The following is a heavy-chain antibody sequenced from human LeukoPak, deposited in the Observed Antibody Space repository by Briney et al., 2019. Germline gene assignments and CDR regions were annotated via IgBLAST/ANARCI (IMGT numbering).Heavy chain of an antibody. J-gene: IGHJ4*02. Sequence: GGSLRLSCAVSGFIFSKYGMHWVRQAPGKGLEWVTFIRYDGTNQFYADSVKGRFTISRDNSKNTLYLQMNSLRPEDTAVYFCAKDEFEDTSLVFDNRGQGTLVTVSS. CDR3: AKDEFEDTSLVFDN. V-gene: IGHV3-30*02. D-gene: IGHD3-10*01. CDR2: IRYDGTNQ. CDR1: GFIFSKYG.